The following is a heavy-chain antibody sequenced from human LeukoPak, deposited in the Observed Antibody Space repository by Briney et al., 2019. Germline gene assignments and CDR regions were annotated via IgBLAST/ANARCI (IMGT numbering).Heavy chain of an antibody. CDR1: GFAFSSYW. Sequence: GGSLRLSCAASGFAFSSYWMSWVRQGPGKGLEWVANIKQDGREQHYVDSVKGRFTISRDNAKYSLYLQMNSLRAEDTAVYYCVRGSYGAYDYWGQGSLVTVSS. CDR3: VRGSYGAYDY. J-gene: IGHJ4*02. V-gene: IGHV3-7*01. D-gene: IGHD4-17*01. CDR2: IKQDGREQ.